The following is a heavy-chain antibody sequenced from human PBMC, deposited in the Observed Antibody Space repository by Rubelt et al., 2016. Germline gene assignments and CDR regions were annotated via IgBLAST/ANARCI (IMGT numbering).Heavy chain of an antibody. CDR1: GGSISSYY. CDR3: ARGGYGMDV. D-gene: IGHD1-26*01. V-gene: IGHV4-59*01. J-gene: IGHJ6*02. CDR2: IYYSGST. Sequence: QVQLQESGPGLVKPSETLSLTCTVSGGSISSYYWSWIRQPPGKGLEWIGYIYYSGSTNYNPSLKSRVTISVDTSKNQFSLKLSSVTAADTAVYYCARGGYGMDVWGQGTTVTVS.